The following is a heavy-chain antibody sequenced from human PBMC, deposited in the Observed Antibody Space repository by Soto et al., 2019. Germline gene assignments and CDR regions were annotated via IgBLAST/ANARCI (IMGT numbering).Heavy chain of an antibody. Sequence: ASVKVSCKASGYTFTGYYMHWVRQAPGQGLEWMGWINPNSGGTNYAQKFQGRVTMTRDTSIGTAYMELSRLRSDDTAVYYCARGGRNYYDSSGPYYYYYYGMDVWGQGTTVTVSS. V-gene: IGHV1-2*02. J-gene: IGHJ6*02. CDR2: INPNSGGT. CDR1: GYTFTGYY. CDR3: ARGGRNYYDSSGPYYYYYYGMDV. D-gene: IGHD3-22*01.